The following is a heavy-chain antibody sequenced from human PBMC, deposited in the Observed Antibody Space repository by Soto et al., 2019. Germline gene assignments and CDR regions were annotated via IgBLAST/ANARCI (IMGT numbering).Heavy chain of an antibody. CDR3: ARDGGSGSPDWDFDL. CDR1: GGSISSGGYS. V-gene: IGHV4-30-2*01. D-gene: IGHD1-26*01. J-gene: IGHJ2*01. CDR2: IFPRGST. Sequence: QLQLQESGSGLVKPSQTLSLTCAVSGGSISSGGYSWSWIRQPPGKGLELIGYIFPRGSTYYNPCLKSRVTISIDNSKNQFSLRLTSVTSADTAVYYCARDGGSGSPDWDFDLWGRGTLFTVSS.